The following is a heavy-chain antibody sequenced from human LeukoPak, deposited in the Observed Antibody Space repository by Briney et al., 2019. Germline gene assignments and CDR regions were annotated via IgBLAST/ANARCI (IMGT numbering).Heavy chain of an antibody. D-gene: IGHD4-23*01. CDR1: GFTVSINY. V-gene: IGHV3-66*01. J-gene: IGHJ4*02. Sequence: GGSLRLSCAASGFTVSINYMSWVRQAPGKGLEWVSFIYSGGSTYYADSVKGRFTISRDNSKNTLYLQMNSLRAEDTALYYCAREIHGGNTGVFDYWGQGTLATVSS. CDR3: AREIHGGNTGVFDY. CDR2: IYSGGST.